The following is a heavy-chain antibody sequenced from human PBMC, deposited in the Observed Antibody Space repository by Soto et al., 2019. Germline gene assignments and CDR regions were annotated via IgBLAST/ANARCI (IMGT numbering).Heavy chain of an antibody. V-gene: IGHV3-33*06. Sequence: GGSLRLSCAASGFTFSSYGMHWVRQAPGKGLEWVAVIWYDGSNKYYADSVKGRFTISRDNSKNTLYLQMNSLGAEDTAVYYCAKYSSQYYFDYWGQGTLVTVSS. CDR3: AKYSSQYYFDY. J-gene: IGHJ4*02. D-gene: IGHD5-18*01. CDR2: IWYDGSNK. CDR1: GFTFSSYG.